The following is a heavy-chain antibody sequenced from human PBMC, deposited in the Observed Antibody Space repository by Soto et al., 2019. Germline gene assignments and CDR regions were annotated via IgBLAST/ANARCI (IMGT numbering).Heavy chain of an antibody. CDR3: ARVGYCSGGSCYSVPYYYYYMDV. CDR2: IYPGDSDT. J-gene: IGHJ6*03. D-gene: IGHD2-15*01. CDR1: GYSFTSYW. V-gene: IGHV5-51*01. Sequence: GESLKISCKGSGYSFTSYWIGWVRQMPGKGLEWMGIIYPGDSDTRYSPSFQGQVTISADKSISTAYLQWSSLKASDTAMYYCARVGYCSGGSCYSVPYYYYYMDVWGKGTTVTVSS.